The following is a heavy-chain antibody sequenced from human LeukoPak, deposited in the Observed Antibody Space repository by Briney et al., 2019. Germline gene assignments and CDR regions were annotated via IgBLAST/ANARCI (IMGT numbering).Heavy chain of an antibody. V-gene: IGHV3-30*02. CDR1: KFTFNSYG. D-gene: IGHD2-15*01. J-gene: IGHJ4*02. Sequence: TGRSLRLSCTASKFTFNSYGMHWVPQAPGKGLEWVAFIRFDGSDEHYADSVKGRFTISRDNSKNTLYLQMNSLRAEDTAVYYCAKDRRGSCNAGSCYCCDYWGRGALVTVSS. CDR2: IRFDGSDE. CDR3: AKDRRGSCNAGSCYCCDY.